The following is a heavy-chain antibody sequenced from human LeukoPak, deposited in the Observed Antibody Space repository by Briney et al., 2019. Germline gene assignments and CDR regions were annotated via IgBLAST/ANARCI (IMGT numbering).Heavy chain of an antibody. J-gene: IGHJ5*02. V-gene: IGHV4-34*01. CDR1: GGSFSGYY. D-gene: IGHD2/OR15-2a*01. Sequence: SETLSLTCAVYGGSFSGYYWSWIRQPPGKGLEWIGEINHSGSTNYNPSLKSRVTISVDTSKNQFSLKLSSVTAADTAVYYCARGPIEATFHVWFDPWGQGTLVTVSS. CDR3: ARGPIEATFHVWFDP. CDR2: INHSGST.